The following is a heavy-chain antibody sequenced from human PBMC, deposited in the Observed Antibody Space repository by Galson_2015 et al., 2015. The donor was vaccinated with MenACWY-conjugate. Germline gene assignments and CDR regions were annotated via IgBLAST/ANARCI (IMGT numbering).Heavy chain of an antibody. J-gene: IGHJ6*02. V-gene: IGHV3-9*01. CDR3: AKMLVSSFWANMDV. D-gene: IGHD2-2*01. Sequence: SLRLSCAASGFTFDDYAMHWVRQPPGKGLEWVSGISWNSGSIGYADSVKGRFTISRDNAKKSLYLQMNSLRAEDTAFYYCAKMLVSSFWANMDVWGQGTTLTFSS. CDR2: ISWNSGSI. CDR1: GFTFDDYA.